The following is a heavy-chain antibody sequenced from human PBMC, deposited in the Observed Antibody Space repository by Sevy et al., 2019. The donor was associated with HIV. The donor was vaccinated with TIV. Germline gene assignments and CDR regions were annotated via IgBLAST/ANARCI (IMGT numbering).Heavy chain of an antibody. Sequence: GGSLRLSCAASGFSVSTNYMTWVRQAPGKGLEWVSVVYSGGRTEYADSVRGRFTIFRDISKNARFLELSSLTAEDTAVYYCATCSSGDSYYYGMDVWGQGTTVTVSS. CDR2: VYSGGRT. J-gene: IGHJ6*02. V-gene: IGHV3-53*01. CDR3: ATCSSGDSYYYGMDV. D-gene: IGHD4-17*01. CDR1: GFSVSTNY.